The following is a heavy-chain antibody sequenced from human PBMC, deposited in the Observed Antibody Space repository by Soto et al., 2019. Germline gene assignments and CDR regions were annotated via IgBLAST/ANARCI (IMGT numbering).Heavy chain of an antibody. D-gene: IGHD3-16*01. V-gene: IGHV4-59*01. CDR1: GVSSTSFY. CDR3: ARGWGSKWYYFDS. J-gene: IGHJ4*02. Sequence: SETLSLTCTVSGVSSTSFYWSWIRQSPGKGLEWIGYIFDNGDVKYNPSLMSRLTMLIDMSKNEFSLRLKSVTAADTAMYYCARGWGSKWYYFDSWGEGTLVTVPS. CDR2: IFDNGDV.